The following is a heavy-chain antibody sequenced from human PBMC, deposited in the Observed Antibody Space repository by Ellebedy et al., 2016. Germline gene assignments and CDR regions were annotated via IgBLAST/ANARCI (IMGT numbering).Heavy chain of an antibody. V-gene: IGHV3-23*01. J-gene: IGHJ4*02. D-gene: IGHD4-17*01. CDR3: RQGHYADL. Sequence: GESLKISXTASGLNFNTFFMSWVRQAPGKGLEWVSTISAGSDTTRLADSVKGRFTISRDSFKNSVYLRMNSLRVEDTAVYYCRQGHYADLWGQGTLVTVSS. CDR2: ISAGSDTT. CDR1: GLNFNTFF.